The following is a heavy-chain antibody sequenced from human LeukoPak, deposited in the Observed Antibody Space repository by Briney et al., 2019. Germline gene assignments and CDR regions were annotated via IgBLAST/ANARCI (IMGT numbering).Heavy chain of an antibody. D-gene: IGHD6-13*01. J-gene: IGHJ6*02. Sequence: PSETLSLTCAVYGGSFSGYYWSWIRQPPGKGLEWIGEINHSGSTNYNPSLKSRVTISVDTSKNQFSLKLSSVTAADTAVYYCARGRSSSWYVYYYGMDVWGQGTTVTVSS. CDR3: ARGRSSSWYVYYYGMDV. CDR1: GGSFSGYY. CDR2: INHSGST. V-gene: IGHV4-34*01.